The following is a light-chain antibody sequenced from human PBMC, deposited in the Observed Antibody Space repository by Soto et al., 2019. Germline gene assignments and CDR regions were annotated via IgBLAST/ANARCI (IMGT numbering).Light chain of an antibody. CDR2: GAS. J-gene: IGKJ4*01. V-gene: IGKV1-27*01. CDR1: QSISTY. Sequence: DVQMTQSRSSLYASVGDRVTITCRASQSISTYLNWYQQKPGKAPKLLIFGASKLHSEVPSRFSGSGSGTDFTLTISSLQPDDAATYYCQKYSHAPLTFGGGTKVDI. CDR3: QKYSHAPLT.